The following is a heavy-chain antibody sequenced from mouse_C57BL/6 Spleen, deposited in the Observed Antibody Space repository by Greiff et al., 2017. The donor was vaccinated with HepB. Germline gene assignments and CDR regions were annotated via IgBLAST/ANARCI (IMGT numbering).Heavy chain of an antibody. CDR3: ARTGYYSNYYWYFDV. V-gene: IGHV1-55*01. J-gene: IGHJ1*03. CDR2: IYPGSGST. Sequence: VKLQQPGAELVKPGASVKMSCKASGYTFTSYWITWVKQRPGQGLEWIGDIYPGSGSTNYNEKFKSKATLTVDTSSSTAYMQLSSLTSEDSAVYYCARTGYYSNYYWYFDVWGTGTTVTVSS. D-gene: IGHD2-5*01. CDR1: GYTFTSYW.